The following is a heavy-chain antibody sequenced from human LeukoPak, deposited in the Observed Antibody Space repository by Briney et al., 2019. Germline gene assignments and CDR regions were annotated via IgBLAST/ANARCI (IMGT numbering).Heavy chain of an antibody. D-gene: IGHD5-24*01. Sequence: SETLSLTCAVYGGSFSGYYWSWIRQPPGKGLEWIGEINHSGSTNYNPSLKSRVTISVDTSKNQFSLKLSSVTAADTAVYYCARGCRDGYSVWGQGTLVTVSS. J-gene: IGHJ4*02. V-gene: IGHV4-34*01. CDR2: INHSGST. CDR3: ARGCRDGYSV. CDR1: GGSFSGYY.